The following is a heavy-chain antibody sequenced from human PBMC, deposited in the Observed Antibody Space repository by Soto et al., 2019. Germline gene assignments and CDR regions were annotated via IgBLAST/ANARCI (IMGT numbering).Heavy chain of an antibody. CDR3: ARDYGAAAASFFVY. CDR1: GFTFSTYA. D-gene: IGHD6-25*01. J-gene: IGHJ4*02. CDR2: MSSDGSNS. V-gene: IGHV3-30-3*01. Sequence: PGGSLRLSCAASGFTFSTYAMHWVRQAPGKGLEWVAGMSSDGSNSYYADSVKGRFTISRDNSKNTLYLQMKSLRAEDTAVYYCARDYGAAAASFFVYWGQGTLVTVSS.